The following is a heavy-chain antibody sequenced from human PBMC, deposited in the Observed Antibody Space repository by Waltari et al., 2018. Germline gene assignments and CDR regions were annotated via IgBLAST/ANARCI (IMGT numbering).Heavy chain of an antibody. CDR3: VRGVAVAGNPNWFDP. J-gene: IGHJ5*02. CDR1: GFTFSTYW. CDR2: ITGDGSVT. V-gene: IGHV3-74*01. D-gene: IGHD6-19*01. Sequence: EVQLVESGGGLVQPGGSLTLSCAASGFTFSTYWMHWVRQARGKGPVGVERITGDGSVTGYADSVKGRFTVSRDNAKNTVYLQMNSLRAEDSAFYYCVRGVAVAGNPNWFDPWGQGTLVTVSS.